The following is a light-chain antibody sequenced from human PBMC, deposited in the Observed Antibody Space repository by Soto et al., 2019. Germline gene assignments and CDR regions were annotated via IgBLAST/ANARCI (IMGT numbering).Light chain of an antibody. V-gene: IGKV3-11*01. Sequence: EIVGNQSTCTLSWSQEDRATXSCRASQSVTSNLSCYQQKPRHAPTLLIYYASYSTTTIPPKFIASVSCTNYSLPIITLEPEDFSVYYSQQRNNLPLTFGGGTKVDIK. J-gene: IGKJ4*01. CDR3: QQRNNLPLT. CDR2: YAS. CDR1: QSVTSN.